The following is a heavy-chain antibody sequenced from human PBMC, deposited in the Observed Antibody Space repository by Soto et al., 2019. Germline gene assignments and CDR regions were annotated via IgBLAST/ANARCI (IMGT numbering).Heavy chain of an antibody. CDR2: ISGSGGST. Sequence: SFRDSCAGSLYACNFQSMSWVRPYPLTRLEWVSAISGSGGSTYYAGSGEGRFTISRDNSKNTLYLQMNRLRAEATAIYYCSKAAGKDYHSSTQHGLGLRGQQT. V-gene: IGHV3-23*01. J-gene: IGHJ6*01. CDR1: LYACNFQS. CDR3: SKAAGKDYHSSTQHGLGL. D-gene: IGHD2-2*01.